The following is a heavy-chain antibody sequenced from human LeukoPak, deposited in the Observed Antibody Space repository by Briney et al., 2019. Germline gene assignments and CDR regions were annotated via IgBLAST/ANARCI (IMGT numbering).Heavy chain of an antibody. D-gene: IGHD5-18*01. V-gene: IGHV4-59*01. CDR1: GGSISSYY. J-gene: IGHJ4*02. CDR2: IYYSGST. CDR3: ARAVHGYSYGYRFDY. Sequence: ASETLSLTCTVSGGSISSYYWSWIRQPPGKGLEWIGYIYYSGSTNYNPSLKSRVTISVDTSKNQFSLKLSSVTAADTAVYYCARAVHGYSYGYRFDYWGQGTLVTVSS.